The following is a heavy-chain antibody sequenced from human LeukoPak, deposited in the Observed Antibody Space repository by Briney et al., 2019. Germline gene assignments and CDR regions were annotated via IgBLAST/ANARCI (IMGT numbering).Heavy chain of an antibody. Sequence: PSETLPLTCTVSGGSISSYYWSWIRQPPGKGLEWIGYIYYSGSTNYNPSLKSRVTISVDTSKNQFSLKLSSVTAADTAVYYCARVLRKWELPWYFDLWDRGTLVTVSS. CDR2: IYYSGST. CDR3: ARVLRKWELPWYFDL. V-gene: IGHV4-59*01. J-gene: IGHJ2*01. CDR1: GGSISSYY. D-gene: IGHD1-26*01.